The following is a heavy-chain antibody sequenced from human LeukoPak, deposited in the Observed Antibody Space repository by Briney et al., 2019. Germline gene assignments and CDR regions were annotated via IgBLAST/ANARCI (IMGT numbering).Heavy chain of an antibody. Sequence: GGSLRLSCVVSGFSVRSNFMNWFRQAPGKGLEWVSVIYGESTTYYAASVKGRFTISRDKSKNTVFLQMNSLRVEDTAVYYCAGGRVIQADLDFWGQGTLVTVSS. CDR2: IYGESTT. CDR1: GFSVRSNF. V-gene: IGHV3-53*01. CDR3: AGGRVIQADLDF. D-gene: IGHD2/OR15-2a*01. J-gene: IGHJ4*02.